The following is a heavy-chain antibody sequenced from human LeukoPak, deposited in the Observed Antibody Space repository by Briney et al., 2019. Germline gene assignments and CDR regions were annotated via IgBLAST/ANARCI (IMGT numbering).Heavy chain of an antibody. Sequence: GASVKVSCKASGYTFTRSYMHWVRQAPGQGPEWMGIINLSGGSTSYAQKFQDRVTMTRDTSTSTVYMAVSSLRSEDTAVYYCARQGYSSSWYATAGAFDVWGQGTVVTVSS. CDR1: GYTFTRSY. J-gene: IGHJ3*01. D-gene: IGHD6-13*01. CDR2: INLSGGST. CDR3: ARQGYSSSWYATAGAFDV. V-gene: IGHV1-46*01.